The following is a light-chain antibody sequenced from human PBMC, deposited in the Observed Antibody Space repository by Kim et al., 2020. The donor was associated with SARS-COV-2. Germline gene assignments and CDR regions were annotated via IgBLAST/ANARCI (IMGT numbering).Light chain of an antibody. CDR3: QQYNNWPPT. CDR2: GAS. CDR1: QSVSSN. Sequence: EIVMTQSPAPLSLSPGERATLSCRASQSVSSNLAWYQQKPGQAPRLLIYGASTRATGIPARFSGSGSGTEFTLTISSLQSEDFAVYYCQQYNNWPPTFGGGTKVDIK. V-gene: IGKV3-15*01. J-gene: IGKJ4*01.